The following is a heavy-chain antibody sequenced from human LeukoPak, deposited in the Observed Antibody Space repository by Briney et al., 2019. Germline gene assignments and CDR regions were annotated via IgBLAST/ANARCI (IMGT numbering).Heavy chain of an antibody. CDR1: GGSFSAYY. Sequence: PSETLSLTCAVYGGSFSAYYWSWIRQPPGKGLEWIGEINHSGSTNYNPSLKSRVTISVDTSKNQFSLKLSSVTAEDTAVYYCASTGITLVRGVIAWGQGTLVTVSS. CDR3: ASTGITLVRGVIA. J-gene: IGHJ4*02. V-gene: IGHV4-34*01. CDR2: INHSGST. D-gene: IGHD3-10*01.